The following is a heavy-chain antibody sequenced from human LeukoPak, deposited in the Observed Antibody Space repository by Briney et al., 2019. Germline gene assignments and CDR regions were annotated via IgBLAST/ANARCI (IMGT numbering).Heavy chain of an antibody. CDR2: IYHSGST. Sequence: TSETLSLTCTVSGGSISSGGYYWSWIRQPPGKGLEWIGYIYHSGSTYYNPSLKSRVTISVDRSKNQFSLKLSSVTAADTAVYYCARGYWGGYGTTRPYYFDYWGQGTLVTVSS. D-gene: IGHD2-21*01. CDR1: GGSISSGGYY. J-gene: IGHJ4*02. V-gene: IGHV4-30-2*01. CDR3: ARGYWGGYGTTRPYYFDY.